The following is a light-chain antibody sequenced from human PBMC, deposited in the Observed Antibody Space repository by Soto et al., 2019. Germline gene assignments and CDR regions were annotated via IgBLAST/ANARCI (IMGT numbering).Light chain of an antibody. CDR1: SSDVGGYHY. CDR2: EVS. V-gene: IGLV2-14*01. CDR3: CSYTSSTTPL. J-gene: IGLJ2*01. Sequence: QSALTQPASVSGSPGQSITISCTGSSSDVGGYHYVSWYQQYPGEAPELVISEVSNRPSGVSNRFSGSKSGNTASLTISGLQDEDEADYYCCSYTSSTTPLFGGGTKVTVL.